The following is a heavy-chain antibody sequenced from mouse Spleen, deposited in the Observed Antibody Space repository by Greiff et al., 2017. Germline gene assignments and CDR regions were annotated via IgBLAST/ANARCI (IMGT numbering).Heavy chain of an antibody. CDR1: GYTFTDYY. J-gene: IGHJ1*01. CDR2: INPYNGGT. CDR3: ARSGNTAYPYWYFDV. D-gene: IGHD1-2*01. Sequence: EVQLQESGPVLVKPGASVKMSCKASGYTFTDYYMNWVKQSHGKSLEWIGVINPYNGGTSYNQKFKGKATLTVDKSSSTAYMELNSLTSEDSAVYYCARSGNTAYPYWYFDVWGAGTTVTVSS. V-gene: IGHV1-19*01.